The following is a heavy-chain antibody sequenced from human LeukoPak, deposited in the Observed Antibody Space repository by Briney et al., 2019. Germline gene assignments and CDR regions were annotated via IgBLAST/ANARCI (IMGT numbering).Heavy chain of an antibody. CDR2: ISTGGSAI. V-gene: IGHV3-11*01. D-gene: IGHD5-12*01. Sequence: GGSLRLSCAASGFTFSDFYMSWIRQAPGKGLEWVSYISTGGSAIYYADSVRGRFTISRDNAKNSVYLRMNSLRAEDTAVYYCARAGIVATISGLDYWGQGTLLTVSS. CDR3: ARAGIVATISGLDY. CDR1: GFTFSDFY. J-gene: IGHJ4*02.